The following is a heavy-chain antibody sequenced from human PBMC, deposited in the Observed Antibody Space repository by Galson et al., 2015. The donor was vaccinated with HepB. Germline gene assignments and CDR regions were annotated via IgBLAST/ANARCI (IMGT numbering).Heavy chain of an antibody. V-gene: IGHV3-21*01. Sequence: SLRLSCAASGFTFSSYSMNWVRQAPGKGLEWVSSISSSSSHIYYADSVKGRITISRDNAKNSVYLQMNSLRAEDTAVYYCARVGGARRVELWLGGAFEIWGQGTMVTVSS. J-gene: IGHJ3*02. CDR3: ARVGGARRVELWLGGAFEI. CDR2: ISSSSSHI. D-gene: IGHD5-18*01. CDR1: GFTFSSYS.